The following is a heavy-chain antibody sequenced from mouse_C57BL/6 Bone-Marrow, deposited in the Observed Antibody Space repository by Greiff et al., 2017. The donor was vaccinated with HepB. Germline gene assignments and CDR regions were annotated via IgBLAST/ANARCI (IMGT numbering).Heavy chain of an antibody. J-gene: IGHJ4*01. CDR3: ARSDVRSYYAMDY. Sequence: VQLQQSGAELVKPGASVKISCKASGYAFSSYWMNWVKQRPGKGLEWIGQIYPGDGDTNYNGKFKGKATLTADKSSSTAYMQLSSLTSEDSAVYFCARSDVRSYYAMDYWGQGTSVTVSS. V-gene: IGHV1-80*01. CDR1: GYAFSSYW. CDR2: IYPGDGDT.